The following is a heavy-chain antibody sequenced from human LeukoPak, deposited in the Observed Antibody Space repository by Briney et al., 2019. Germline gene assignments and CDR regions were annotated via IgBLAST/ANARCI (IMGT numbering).Heavy chain of an antibody. CDR1: GFTFSSYS. V-gene: IGHV3-21*01. D-gene: IGHD6-13*01. CDR3: ARSIAAAGPPEYFQH. J-gene: IGHJ1*01. CDR2: ISSSSSYI. Sequence: GGSLRLSCAASGFTFSSYSMNWVRQAPGKGLEWVSSISSSSSYIYYADSVKGRFTISRDNAKNSLYLQMNSLRAEDTAVYYCARSIAAAGPPEYFQHWGQGTLVTVSS.